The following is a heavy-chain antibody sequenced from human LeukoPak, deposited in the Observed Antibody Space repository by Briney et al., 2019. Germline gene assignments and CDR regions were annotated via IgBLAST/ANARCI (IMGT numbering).Heavy chain of an antibody. CDR1: GGSFSGYY. D-gene: IGHD6-13*01. CDR3: ARGIAYYYYYMDV. J-gene: IGHJ6*03. CDR2: INHSGST. Sequence: SETLSLTCAVYGGSFSGYYWSWIRQPPGKGLEWIGEINHSGSTNYNPSLKSRVTISVDTSKNQFSLKLSSVTAADTAVYYCARGIAYYYYYMDVCGKGATVTVSS. V-gene: IGHV4-34*01.